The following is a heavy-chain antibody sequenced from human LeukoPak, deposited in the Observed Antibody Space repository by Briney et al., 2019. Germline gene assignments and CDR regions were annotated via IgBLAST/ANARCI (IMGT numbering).Heavy chain of an antibody. J-gene: IGHJ6*03. D-gene: IGHD4-11*01. CDR2: ISYTGST. V-gene: IGHV4-59*08. CDR3: ARLQSANPDNSYYIGGLYYMDV. CDR1: GGSMSNYY. Sequence: SETLSLTCSVSGGSMSNYYWGWIRQPPGKGLEWIGYISYTGSTSYNPSLKSRVNIFLLTPRNQTSLEVSSLIAADTAVYYCARLQSANPDNSYYIGGLYYMDVWGKGTTVTVS.